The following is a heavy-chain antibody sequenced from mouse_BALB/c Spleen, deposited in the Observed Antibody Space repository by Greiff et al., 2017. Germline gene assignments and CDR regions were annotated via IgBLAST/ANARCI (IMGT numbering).Heavy chain of an antibody. J-gene: IGHJ3*01. CDR2: ISDGGSYT. CDR1: GFTFSDYY. V-gene: IGHV5-4*02. CDR3: ARGPGGIAY. Sequence: EVKLQESGGGLVKPGGSLKLSCAASGFTFSDYYMYWVRQTPEKRLEWVATISDGGSYTYYPDSVKGRFTISRDNAKNNLYLQMSSLKSEDTAMYYCARGPGGIAYWGQGTLVTVSA.